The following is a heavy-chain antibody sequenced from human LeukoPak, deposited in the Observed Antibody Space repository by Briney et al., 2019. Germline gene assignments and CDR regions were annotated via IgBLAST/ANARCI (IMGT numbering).Heavy chain of an antibody. CDR2: INHSGST. J-gene: IGHJ6*03. CDR3: ARRREYYAYYYYYMDV. D-gene: IGHD3-3*01. CDR1: GGSISSSSYY. V-gene: IGHV4-39*07. Sequence: SETLSLTCTVSGGSISSSSYYWSWIRQPPGKGLEWIGEINHSGSTNYNPSLKSRVTISVDTSKNQFSLKLSSVTAADTVVYYCARRREYYAYYYYYMDVWGKGTTVTISS.